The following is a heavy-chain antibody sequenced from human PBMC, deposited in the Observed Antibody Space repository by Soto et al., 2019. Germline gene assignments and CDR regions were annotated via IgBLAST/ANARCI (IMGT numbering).Heavy chain of an antibody. CDR2: ISPTAEGGTA. CDR3: TTGRSGDLR. J-gene: IGHJ4*02. Sequence: EVQLVESGGGLVKPGGSLRVSCAASGFTFNNAWMNWVRQAPGKGLEWVGRISPTAEGGTADHAAPVKGRFTISRDDSKNTLYLQMNSLKTEDTAVYYCTTGRSGDLRWGQGTLVTVSS. V-gene: IGHV3-15*07. D-gene: IGHD4-17*01. CDR1: GFTFNNAW.